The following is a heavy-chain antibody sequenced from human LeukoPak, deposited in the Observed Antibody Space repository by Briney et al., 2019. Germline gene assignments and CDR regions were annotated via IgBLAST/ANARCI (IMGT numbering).Heavy chain of an antibody. Sequence: GGSLRLSCAASGFTFSSYGMHWVRQAPGKGLEWVAVISYDGSNKYYADSAKGRFTISRDSSKNTLYLQMNSLRAEDTAVYYCAKDRVPYGEFDYWGQGTLVTVSS. J-gene: IGHJ4*02. CDR1: GFTFSSYG. CDR3: AKDRVPYGEFDY. CDR2: ISYDGSNK. V-gene: IGHV3-30*18. D-gene: IGHD4-17*01.